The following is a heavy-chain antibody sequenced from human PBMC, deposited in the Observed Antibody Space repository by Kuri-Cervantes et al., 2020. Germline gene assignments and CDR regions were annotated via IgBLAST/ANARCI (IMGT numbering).Heavy chain of an antibody. V-gene: IGHV3-23*01. J-gene: IGHJ4*02. CDR3: ARAPSHMTTVTIFDY. CDR1: GFTFSSYA. CDR2: ISGSGGST. D-gene: IGHD4-17*01. Sequence: GESLKISCAASGFTFSSYAMSWVRQAPGKGLEWVSAISGSGGSTYYADSVKGRFTISRDNSKNTLYLQMNSLRAEDTAVYYCARAPSHMTTVTIFDYWGQGTLVTVSS.